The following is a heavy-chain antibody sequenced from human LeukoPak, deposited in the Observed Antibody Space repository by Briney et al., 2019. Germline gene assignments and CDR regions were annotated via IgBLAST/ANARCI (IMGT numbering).Heavy chain of an antibody. CDR1: GGSISSSSYY. V-gene: IGHV4-39*07. CDR2: IYYSGST. Sequence: PSETLSFTCTVSGGSISSSSYYWGWIRQPPGKGLEWIGSIYYSGSTYYNPSLKSRVTISVDTSKNQFSLKLSSVTAADTAVYYCARDSAVPGAITMVRGVIILGTENWFDPWGQGTLVTVSS. J-gene: IGHJ5*02. CDR3: ARDSAVPGAITMVRGVIILGTENWFDP. D-gene: IGHD3-10*01.